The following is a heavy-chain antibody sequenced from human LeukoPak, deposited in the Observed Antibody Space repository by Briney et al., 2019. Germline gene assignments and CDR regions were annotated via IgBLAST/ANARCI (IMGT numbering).Heavy chain of an antibody. CDR3: ARDQRDTAIDYYYYYMDV. D-gene: IGHD5-18*01. V-gene: IGHV1-69*05. CDR1: GGTFSSYA. J-gene: IGHJ6*03. Sequence: GSSVKVSCKASGGTFSSYAISWVRQASGQGLEWMGGIIPIFGTANYAQKFQGRVTITTDESTSTAYMELSSLRSEDTAVYYCARDQRDTAIDYYYYYMDVWGKGTTVTVSS. CDR2: IIPIFGTA.